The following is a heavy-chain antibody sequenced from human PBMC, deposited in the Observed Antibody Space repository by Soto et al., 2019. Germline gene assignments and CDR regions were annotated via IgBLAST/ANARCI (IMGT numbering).Heavy chain of an antibody. CDR3: ARTEAPESSSWPPCDP. D-gene: IGHD6-13*01. Sequence: SETLSLTCSVSGDSINDKNWWTWLRQPPGKRLEWIGDIYHTGRSSYNPSLTSRVAMSVDKSKNQFSLKLISVTAADTAVYYCARTEAPESSSWPPCDPWGKGTPVTVSS. CDR1: GDSINDKNW. CDR2: IYHTGRS. J-gene: IGHJ5*02. V-gene: IGHV4-4*02.